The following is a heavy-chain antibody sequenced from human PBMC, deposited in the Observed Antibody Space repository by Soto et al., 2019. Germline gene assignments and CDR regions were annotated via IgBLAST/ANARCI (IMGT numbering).Heavy chain of an antibody. V-gene: IGHV3-9*01. CDR3: VKDTYVMVGATNFDF. J-gene: IGHJ4*02. CDR2: ISWNSDLI. CDR1: GFTFDDYA. Sequence: PGGSLRLSCAASGFTFDDYAMHWVRQSPGKGLEWVSGISWNSDLIGYADSVQGRFTISRDNANNSLHLQMNSLATEETALYYCVKDTYVMVGATNFDFWGQGTLVTVSS. D-gene: IGHD1-26*01.